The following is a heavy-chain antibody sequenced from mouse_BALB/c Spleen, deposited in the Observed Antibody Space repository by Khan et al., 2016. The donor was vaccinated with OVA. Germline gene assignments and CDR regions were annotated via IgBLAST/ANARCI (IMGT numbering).Heavy chain of an antibody. CDR2: ISSVAYSI. J-gene: IGHJ3*01. CDR1: GFTFIDYG. V-gene: IGHV5-15*02. CDR3: VRGGFAY. Sequence: EVELVESGGGLVQPGGSRKLSCAASGFTFIDYGMAWVRQTPGKGPEWIAFISSVAYSIYYADTVTGRFTISRENAKNTLYLEMISLRSDDTAMYYCVRGGFAYWGQGTLVTVSA.